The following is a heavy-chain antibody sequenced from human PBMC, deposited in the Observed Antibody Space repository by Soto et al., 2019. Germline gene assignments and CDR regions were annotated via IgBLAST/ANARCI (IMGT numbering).Heavy chain of an antibody. CDR2: IYYNGDT. Sequence: QLQLQESGPGLVKPAATLSLKCAAAGGPVSSGNYFWGWIRQPPGKALEWIGKIYYNGDTYYSPSLKSRVTMSVDTAQNQCSLRLTSVTAADAAVYYWASRLIDNWTQGHACDFWGQGTLVTVSS. CDR1: GGPVSSGNYF. D-gene: IGHD1-20*01. CDR3: ASRLIDNWTQGHACDF. J-gene: IGHJ3*01. V-gene: IGHV4-39*01.